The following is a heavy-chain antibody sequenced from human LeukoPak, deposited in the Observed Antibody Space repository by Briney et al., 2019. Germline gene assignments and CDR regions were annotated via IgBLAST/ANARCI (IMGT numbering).Heavy chain of an antibody. CDR3: ARDDDILTGERDEYFQH. Sequence: GASVKVSCKASGYTLSSYDITWVRQAPGQGLEWMGWINPNSGGTNYAQKFQGRVTMTRDTSISTAYMELSRLRSDDTAVYYCARDDDILTGERDEYFQHWGQGTLVTVSS. J-gene: IGHJ1*01. D-gene: IGHD3-9*01. CDR1: GYTLSSYD. V-gene: IGHV1-2*02. CDR2: INPNSGGT.